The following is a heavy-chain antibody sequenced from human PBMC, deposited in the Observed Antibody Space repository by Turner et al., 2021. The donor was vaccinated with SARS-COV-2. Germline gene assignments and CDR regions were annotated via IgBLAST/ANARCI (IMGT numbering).Heavy chain of an antibody. CDR1: GFTFSNSD. CDR3: ADY. D-gene: IGHD5-18*01. V-gene: IGHV3-35*01. CDR2: VSWNGSRT. J-gene: IGHJ4*02. Sequence: EVQLVESGGGLVHTGGYLRLSCAASGFTFSNSDMNWVHQAPGKGLEWVSGVSWNGSRTHYADSVKGRFIISRDNSRNTLYMQTNSLRTRGYTYDAVADYWGQGTLVTVSS.